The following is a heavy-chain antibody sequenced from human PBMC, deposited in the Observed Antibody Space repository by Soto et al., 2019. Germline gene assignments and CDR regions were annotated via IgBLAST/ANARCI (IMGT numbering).Heavy chain of an antibody. Sequence: PGGSLRLSCAASGFPFGENAMSWVRQASGKGLEWVANISPNGRDERYVDSARGRVTISRDNANNVLYLQMNSLRDDDSAVYFCARIPCIAGSCFYDSWGQGTLVTVSS. CDR2: ISPNGRDE. CDR1: GFPFGENA. J-gene: IGHJ4*02. D-gene: IGHD2-15*01. V-gene: IGHV3-7*03. CDR3: ARIPCIAGSCFYDS.